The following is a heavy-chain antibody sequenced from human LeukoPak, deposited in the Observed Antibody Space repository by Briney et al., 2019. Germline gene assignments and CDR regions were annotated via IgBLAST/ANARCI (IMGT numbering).Heavy chain of an antibody. CDR3: AKDRGRRIVVVPATKWGTFDY. J-gene: IGHJ4*02. CDR1: GFPFKNYG. CDR2: MREEGSIK. V-gene: IGHV3-30*02. Sequence: GGSLRLSCAPSGFPFKNYGMLWVRQAPGEGLEGVAFMREEGSIKYYADSVKGRFTISRDNSKNTLSLQMNSLRAEDTAVYYCAKDRGRRIVVVPATKWGTFDYWGQGTLVTVSS. D-gene: IGHD2-2*01.